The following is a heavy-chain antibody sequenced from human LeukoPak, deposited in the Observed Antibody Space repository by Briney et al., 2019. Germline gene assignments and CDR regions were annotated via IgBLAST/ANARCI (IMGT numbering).Heavy chain of an antibody. CDR3: ARDRFVRAFDI. J-gene: IGHJ3*02. CDR2: IYYSGST. D-gene: IGHD6-6*01. V-gene: IGHV4-59*01. Sequence: PSETLSLTCTVSGGSISSYYWSWIRQPPGKGLEWIGYIYYSGSTNYNPSLKSRVTISVDTSKNQFSLKLSSVTAADTAVYYCARDRFVRAFDIWGQGTMVTVSS. CDR1: GGSISSYY.